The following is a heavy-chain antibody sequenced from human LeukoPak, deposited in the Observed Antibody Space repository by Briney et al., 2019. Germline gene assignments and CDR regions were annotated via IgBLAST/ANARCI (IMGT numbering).Heavy chain of an antibody. CDR2: ISYDGRDQ. Sequence: TGGSLRLSCAASGFIFSNYAVHWVRQAPGKGLEWVAAISYDGRDQYYADSVKGRFTISRDNVKNTLYLQMNGLRGQDTAVYFCAKVQVEMATPYVEYLQDWGQGALVTVSS. V-gene: IGHV3-30*04. J-gene: IGHJ1*01. CDR1: GFIFSNYA. D-gene: IGHD5-24*01. CDR3: AKVQVEMATPYVEYLQD.